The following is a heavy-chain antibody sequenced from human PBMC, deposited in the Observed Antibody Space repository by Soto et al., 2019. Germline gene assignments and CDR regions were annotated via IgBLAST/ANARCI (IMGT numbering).Heavy chain of an antibody. J-gene: IGHJ4*02. CDR2: IKQDGRNK. V-gene: IGHV3-7*01. Sequence: GGSLRLSCVASGFTFSSFWMSWVRQAPGKGLEWVANIKQDGRNKYYADSVKGRFTISRDNSKNTLYLQMNSLRIEDTAVYYCARELERVFDYWGQGTLVTVSS. CDR3: ARELERVFDY. CDR1: GFTFSSFW. D-gene: IGHD1-1*01.